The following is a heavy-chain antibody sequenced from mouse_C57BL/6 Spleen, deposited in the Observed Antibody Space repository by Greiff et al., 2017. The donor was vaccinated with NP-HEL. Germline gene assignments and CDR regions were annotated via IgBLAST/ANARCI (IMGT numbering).Heavy chain of an antibody. CDR3: TTSYHYAMDY. J-gene: IGHJ4*01. Sequence: VQLQQSGAELVRPGASVKLSCTASGFNIKDDYMHWVKQRPEQGLEWIGWIDPENGDTEYASKFQGKATITADTSSNTAYLQLSSLTSEDTAVYYCTTSYHYAMDYWGQGTSVTVSS. CDR2: IDPENGDT. V-gene: IGHV14-4*01. D-gene: IGHD2-10*01. CDR1: GFNIKDDY.